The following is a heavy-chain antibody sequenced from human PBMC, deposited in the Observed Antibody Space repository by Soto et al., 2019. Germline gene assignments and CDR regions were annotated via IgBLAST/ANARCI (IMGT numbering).Heavy chain of an antibody. CDR1: GGSISTYY. CDR2: THYSGNT. CDR3: ARHTVTIRAGFDY. J-gene: IGHJ4*02. V-gene: IGHV4-59*01. D-gene: IGHD4-17*01. Sequence: QVQLQESGPGLVKPSETLSLTCTVSGGSISTYYWDWIRQPPGKELEWIGYTHYSGNTNYHPSLTSRVTISLDTSRNQFSLKLSSVTAADTAMYYCARHTVTIRAGFDYWGQGALVTVSS.